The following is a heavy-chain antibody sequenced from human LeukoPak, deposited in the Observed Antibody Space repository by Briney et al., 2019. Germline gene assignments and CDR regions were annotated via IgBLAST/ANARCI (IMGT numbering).Heavy chain of an antibody. Sequence: SETLSLTCAVSGGSIDSSSYYWGWIRQPPGKGLERIGSIFRTGSTYYSASLKSRVSISVDTSKNHIALKLTSVTASDTAVYFCARRVGFYGSGSLNYFDPWGQGILVSVS. J-gene: IGHJ5*01. CDR3: ARRVGFYGSGSLNYFDP. CDR2: IFRTGST. D-gene: IGHD3-10*01. CDR1: GGSIDSSSYY. V-gene: IGHV4-39*02.